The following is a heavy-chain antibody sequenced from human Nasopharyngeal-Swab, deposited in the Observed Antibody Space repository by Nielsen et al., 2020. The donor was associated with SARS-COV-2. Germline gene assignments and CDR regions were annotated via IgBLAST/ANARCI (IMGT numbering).Heavy chain of an antibody. CDR3: ARGTTSSSALGY. J-gene: IGHJ4*02. Sequence: GESLKISCAASGFTFSSYSMNWVRQAPGKGLEWVSSISSSSSYIYYADSVKGRFTISRDNAKNSLYLQMNSLRAEDTAVYYCARGTTSSSALGYWGQGTPVTVSS. V-gene: IGHV3-21*01. CDR2: ISSSSSYI. CDR1: GFTFSSYS. D-gene: IGHD6-6*01.